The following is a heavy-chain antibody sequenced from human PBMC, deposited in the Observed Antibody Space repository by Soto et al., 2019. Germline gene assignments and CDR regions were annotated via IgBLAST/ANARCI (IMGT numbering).Heavy chain of an antibody. CDR1: GFTFGDYA. CDR3: TRLRVVTAYRLDY. J-gene: IGHJ4*02. D-gene: IGHD2-21*02. CDR2: IRSKAYGGTT. Sequence: LRLSFTASGFTFGDYAMSWFRQAPGKGLEWVGFIRSKAYGGTTEYAASVKGRFTISRDDSKSIAYLQMNSLKTEDTAVYYCTRLRVVTAYRLDYWGQGTLVTVSS. V-gene: IGHV3-49*03.